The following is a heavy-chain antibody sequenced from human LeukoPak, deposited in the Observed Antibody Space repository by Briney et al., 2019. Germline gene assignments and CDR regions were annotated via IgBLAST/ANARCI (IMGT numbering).Heavy chain of an antibody. J-gene: IGHJ4*02. Sequence: GGSLRLSCAASGFTFSSYAMSWVRQAPGKGLEWVSAISGSGGSTYYADSLKGRFTISRDNSKNTLYLQMNSLRAEDTAVYYCATNTFYGDLDYWGQGTLVTVSS. CDR2: ISGSGGST. D-gene: IGHD4-17*01. V-gene: IGHV3-23*01. CDR1: GFTFSSYA. CDR3: ATNTFYGDLDY.